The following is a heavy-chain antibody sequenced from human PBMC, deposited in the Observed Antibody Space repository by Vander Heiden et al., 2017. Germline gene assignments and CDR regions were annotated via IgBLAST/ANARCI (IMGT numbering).Heavy chain of an antibody. CDR3: ARDLGYCSSTSCLPGWFDP. V-gene: IGHV3-48*02. Sequence: GKGLAWVSYISSSSSTIYYADSVKGRFTISRDNAKNSLYLQMNSLRDEDTAVYYCARDLGYCSSTSCLPGWFDPWCQGTLVTVSS. CDR2: ISSSSSTI. D-gene: IGHD2-2*01. J-gene: IGHJ5*02.